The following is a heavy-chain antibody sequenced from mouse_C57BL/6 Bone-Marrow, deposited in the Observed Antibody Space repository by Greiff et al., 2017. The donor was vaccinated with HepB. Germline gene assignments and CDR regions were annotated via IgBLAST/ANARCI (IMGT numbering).Heavy chain of an antibody. V-gene: IGHV5-17*01. CDR3: ARWAGGLNWYFDV. CDR1: GFTFSDYG. CDR2: ISSGSSTI. D-gene: IGHD3-3*01. J-gene: IGHJ1*03. Sequence: EVKLEESGGGLVKPGGSLKLSCAASGFTFSDYGMHWVRQAPEKGLEWVAYISSGSSTIYYADTVKGRFTISRDNAKNTLFLQMTSLRSEDTAMYYCARWAGGLNWYFDVWGTGTTVTVSS.